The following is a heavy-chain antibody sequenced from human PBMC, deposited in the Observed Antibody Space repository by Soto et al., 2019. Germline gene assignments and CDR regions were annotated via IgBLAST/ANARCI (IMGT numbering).Heavy chain of an antibody. V-gene: IGHV3-30*18. D-gene: IGHD4-17*01. Sequence: QVQLVESGGGEVQPGRSLTISCAASGFTFSTYGMHWVRQTPGKGLEWVAVISYDGNNKFYSDSVKGRFTISRDNLKNTLTLQMNSLRADDTAVYSCAKDLQSYGDYDYYCYGMDVWGLGTRVTVSS. CDR3: AKDLQSYGDYDYYCYGMDV. J-gene: IGHJ6*02. CDR2: ISYDGNNK. CDR1: GFTFSTYG.